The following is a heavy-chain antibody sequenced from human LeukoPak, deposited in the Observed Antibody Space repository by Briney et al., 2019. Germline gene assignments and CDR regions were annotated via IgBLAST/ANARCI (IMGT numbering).Heavy chain of an antibody. CDR1: GFAFSTYA. Sequence: PGRPLRLSCGASGFAFSTYAMHWVRQTPDKGLEWVAFISSGGTSENYADSVKGRFTISRDNSKNTLYLRMNNLTPEDTAVYYCAKGYRSTTSYGNWFDPWGQETLVTVSS. D-gene: IGHD2-2*01. CDR2: ISSGGTSE. CDR3: AKGYRSTTSYGNWFDP. J-gene: IGHJ5*02. V-gene: IGHV3-30*18.